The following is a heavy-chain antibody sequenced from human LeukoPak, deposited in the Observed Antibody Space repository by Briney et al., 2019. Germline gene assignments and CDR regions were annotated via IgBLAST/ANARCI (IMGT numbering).Heavy chain of an antibody. CDR1: GGSISSGDYY. D-gene: IGHD3-22*01. V-gene: IGHV4-30-4*01. CDR2: IYYSGST. Sequence: SETLSLTCTVSGGSISSGDYYWSWIRQPPGKGLEWIGYIYYSGSTYYNPSLKSRVTISVDTSKNQFSLKLSSVTAADTAVYYCARVSTSFSSSGYLDYWGQGTLVTVSS. J-gene: IGHJ4*02. CDR3: ARVSTSFSSSGYLDY.